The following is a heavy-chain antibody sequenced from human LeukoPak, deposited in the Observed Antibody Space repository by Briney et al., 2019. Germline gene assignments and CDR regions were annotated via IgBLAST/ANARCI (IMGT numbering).Heavy chain of an antibody. CDR1: GFTFSDYS. D-gene: IGHD3-10*01. V-gene: IGHV3-48*01. Sequence: PGGSLILSCAASGFTFSDYSMNWVRQAPGKGLEWVSYISSASNTIYYADSVKGRFTISRDNAKDSLYLQMNSLRAEDTAMYYCARDGWFGDYNWFDPWGQGTLVTVTS. CDR2: ISSASNTI. CDR3: ARDGWFGDYNWFDP. J-gene: IGHJ5*02.